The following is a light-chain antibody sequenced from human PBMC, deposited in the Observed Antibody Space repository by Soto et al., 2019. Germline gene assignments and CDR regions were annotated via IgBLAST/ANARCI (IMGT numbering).Light chain of an antibody. J-gene: IGKJ4*01. CDR1: QSVGRN. Sequence: EIVMTQSPATLSVSPGERATLSCRASQSVGRNLAWYQQKPGQAPRLLIYGASTRATGIPARFSGSGSGTECTHTSSSLSSEDFAIYSGQQYNHWPPFTFGGGTKVESK. V-gene: IGKV3-15*01. CDR2: GAS. CDR3: QQYNHWPPFT.